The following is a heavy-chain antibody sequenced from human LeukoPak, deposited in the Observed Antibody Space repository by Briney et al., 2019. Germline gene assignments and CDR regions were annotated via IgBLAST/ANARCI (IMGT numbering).Heavy chain of an antibody. D-gene: IGHD6-13*01. CDR1: EFTFSSYA. CDR3: AKVAAAVGDAFDI. V-gene: IGHV3-23*01. CDR2: INGSGDRT. Sequence: GGSLRLACVASEFTFSSYAMNWVRQAPEKGLEWVSSINGSGDRTYYADSVKGRFPISRDNSKNTLYLQMNSLRAEDTAVYYCAKVAAAVGDAFDIWGQGTMVTVSS. J-gene: IGHJ3*02.